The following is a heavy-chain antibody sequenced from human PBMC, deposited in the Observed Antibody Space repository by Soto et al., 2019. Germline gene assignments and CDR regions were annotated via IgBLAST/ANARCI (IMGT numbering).Heavy chain of an antibody. D-gene: IGHD3-10*01. CDR2: IYYTGNT. Sequence: PPETPSLTSSRSECSIGSYYSILIRQAPGKGLICIGYIYYTGNTKYNPSLQSRVTMSVDSAKNQFSLNLRSVTAADTGVYYCARDHRGRGLWFGEIVGGDYGLDVWGRGTTVNV. J-gene: IGHJ6*02. CDR1: ECSIGSYY. V-gene: IGHV4-59*01. CDR3: ARDHRGRGLWFGEIVGGDYGLDV.